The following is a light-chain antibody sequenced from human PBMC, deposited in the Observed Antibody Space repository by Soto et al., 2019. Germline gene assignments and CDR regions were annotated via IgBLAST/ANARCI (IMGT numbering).Light chain of an antibody. J-gene: IGKJ2*01. V-gene: IGKV2-28*01. CDR1: QSLLHSNGYNY. CDR3: MQALQTPYT. CDR2: WGS. Sequence: DFVMTQSPLSLPVTPGEPASISCRSSQSLLHSNGYNYLDWYLQKPGQSPQVLIYWGSNRASGVPDRFSGSGSGTDFTPKISKVEAEDVGVYYCMQALQTPYTFGQGTKLEIK.